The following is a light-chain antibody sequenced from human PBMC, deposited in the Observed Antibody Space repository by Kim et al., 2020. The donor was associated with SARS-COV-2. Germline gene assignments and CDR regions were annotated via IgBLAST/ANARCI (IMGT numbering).Light chain of an antibody. Sequence: ASISGRSSQSLRNRNGYNYIEWYLQRPGQSPQLLIYLGSNRASGVSDRFSGSGSGTDFTLKISRVEAEDVGIYYCMQVLQTPLTFGGGTKVDIK. CDR2: LGS. CDR1: QSLRNRNGYNY. V-gene: IGKV2-28*01. CDR3: MQVLQTPLT. J-gene: IGKJ4*01.